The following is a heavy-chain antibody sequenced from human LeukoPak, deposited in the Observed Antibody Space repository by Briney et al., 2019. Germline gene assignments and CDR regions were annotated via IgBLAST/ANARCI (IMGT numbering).Heavy chain of an antibody. V-gene: IGHV3-23*01. CDR3: AKATGDYYDNSGYLDY. CDR2: INSNGGTT. Sequence: GGSLRLSCAASGFTFSSYAMSWVRQAPGKGLEWVSAINSNGGTTYYADSVKGRFTISRDNSKNTLYLQMNSLRAEDTAVYYCAKATGDYYDNSGYLDYWGQGTLVTVSS. CDR1: GFTFSSYA. J-gene: IGHJ4*02. D-gene: IGHD3-22*01.